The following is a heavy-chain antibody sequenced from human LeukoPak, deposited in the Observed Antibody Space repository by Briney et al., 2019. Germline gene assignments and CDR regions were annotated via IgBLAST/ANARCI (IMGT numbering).Heavy chain of an antibody. D-gene: IGHD3-22*01. V-gene: IGHV3-11*04. CDR3: ARAAYYYDSSGDEKTGDY. Sequence: GGSLRLSCAASGFTFSDYYMSWIRQAPGKGLEWVSYISSSGSTIYYADSVKGRFTISRDNAKNSLYLQMNSLRAEDTAVYYCARAAYYYDSSGDEKTGDYWGQGTLVTVSS. CDR2: ISSSGSTI. CDR1: GFTFSDYY. J-gene: IGHJ4*02.